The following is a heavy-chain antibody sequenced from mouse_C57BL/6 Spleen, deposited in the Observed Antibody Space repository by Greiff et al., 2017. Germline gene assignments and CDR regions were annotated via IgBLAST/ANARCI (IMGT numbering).Heavy chain of an antibody. CDR2: INPNYGTT. CDR1: GYSFTDYN. V-gene: IGHV1-39*01. D-gene: IGHD1-1*01. CDR3: ARLSNYYGSTYWYFDV. Sequence: EVQLQQSGPELVTPGASVKISCKASGYSFTDYNMNWVKQSNGKSLEWIGVINPNYGTTSYNQKFKGKATLTVDQSSSTAYMQLNSLTSEDSAVYYCARLSNYYGSTYWYFDVWGTGTTVTVSS. J-gene: IGHJ1*03.